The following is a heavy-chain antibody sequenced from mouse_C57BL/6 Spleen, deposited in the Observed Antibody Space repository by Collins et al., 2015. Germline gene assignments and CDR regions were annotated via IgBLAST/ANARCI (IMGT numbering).Heavy chain of an antibody. D-gene: IGHD1-1*01. CDR3: ARERDGSSFLYAMDY. V-gene: IGHV5-9-4*01. Sequence: EVQLVESGGGLVKPGGSLKLSCAASGFTFSSYAMSWVRQSPEKRLEWVAEISSGGSYTYYPDTVTGRFTISRDNAKNTLYLEMSSLRSEDTAMYYCARERDGSSFLYAMDYWGQGTSVTVSS. J-gene: IGHJ4*01. CDR1: GFTFSSYA. CDR2: ISSGGSYT.